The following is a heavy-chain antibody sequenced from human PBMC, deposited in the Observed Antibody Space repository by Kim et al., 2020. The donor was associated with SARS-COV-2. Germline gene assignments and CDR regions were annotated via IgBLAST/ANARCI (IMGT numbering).Heavy chain of an antibody. CDR2: IYHSGST. D-gene: IGHD5-12*01. CDR1: GYSISSGYY. CDR3: ARGPYSGYDYSSY. V-gene: IGHV4-38-2*02. J-gene: IGHJ4*02. Sequence: SETLSLTCTVSGYSISSGYYWGWIRQPPGKGLEWIGSIYHSGSTYYNPSLKSRVTISVDTSKNQFSLKLSSVTAADTAVYSCARGPYSGYDYSSYWGQGT.